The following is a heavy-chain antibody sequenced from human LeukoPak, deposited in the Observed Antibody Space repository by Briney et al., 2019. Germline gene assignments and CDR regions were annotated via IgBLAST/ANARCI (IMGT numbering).Heavy chain of an antibody. CDR1: GFDFADQA. D-gene: IGHD1-26*01. Sequence: GGSLRLSCVASGFDFADQAMHWVRQAPGRGLVWVSRINSDGSSTSYADSVKGRFTISRDNAKKTLYLQMNSLRAEDTAVYYCARPSGSYYYDAFDIWGHGTMVTVSS. CDR3: ARPSGSYYYDAFDI. J-gene: IGHJ3*02. CDR2: INSDGSST. V-gene: IGHV3-74*01.